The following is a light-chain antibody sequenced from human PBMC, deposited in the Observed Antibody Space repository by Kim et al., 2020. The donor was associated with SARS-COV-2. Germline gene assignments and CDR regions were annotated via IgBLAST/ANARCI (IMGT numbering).Light chain of an antibody. V-gene: IGLV7-46*01. CDR1: PGSVARGHY. Sequence: PGVTVTRSVGPDPGSVARGHYPSWFQQKPGQAPRTLIYDTNRKQSWTPTRFAGSLRGGKAALTVSGAQPEDESDYYGLLYYSGNRVFGGGTQLTVL. CDR3: LLYYSGNRV. CDR2: DTN. J-gene: IGLJ3*02.